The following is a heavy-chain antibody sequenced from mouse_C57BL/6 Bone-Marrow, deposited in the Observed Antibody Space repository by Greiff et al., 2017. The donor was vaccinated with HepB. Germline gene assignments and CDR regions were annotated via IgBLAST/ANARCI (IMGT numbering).Heavy chain of an antibody. CDR2: ISYDGSN. J-gene: IGHJ1*03. Sequence: EVKLVESGPGLVKPSQSLSLTCSVTGYSITSGYYWNWIRQFPGNKLEWMGYISYDGSNNYNPSLKNRISITRDTSKNQFFLKLNSVTTEDTATYYCARERYYGSSRHWYFDVWGTGTTVTVSS. CDR3: ARERYYGSSRHWYFDV. V-gene: IGHV3-6*01. D-gene: IGHD1-1*01. CDR1: GYSITSGYY.